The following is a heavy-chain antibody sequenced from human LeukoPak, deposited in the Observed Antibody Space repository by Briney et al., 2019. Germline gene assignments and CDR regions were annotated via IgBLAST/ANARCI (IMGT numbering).Heavy chain of an antibody. J-gene: IGHJ4*02. CDR3: TRGGSADPFEH. Sequence: SETLSLTCTISSGSIGSFYWSWIRQPPGKGLEWIGYINFSGGTKSNSALESRVTISMDTSKNQFSLKLNSVTAADTAVYYCTRGGSADPFEHWGQGTLVTVSS. CDR2: INFSGGT. D-gene: IGHD1-26*01. CDR1: SGSIGSFY. V-gene: IGHV4-59*08.